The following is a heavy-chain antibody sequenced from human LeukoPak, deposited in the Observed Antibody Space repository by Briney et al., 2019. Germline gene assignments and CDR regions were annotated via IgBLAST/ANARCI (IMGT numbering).Heavy chain of an antibody. V-gene: IGHV3-7*01. J-gene: IGHJ4*02. CDR3: ARDANYDYVWGSYPVY. CDR1: GFTFSSYW. D-gene: IGHD3-16*02. CDR2: IKQDGSEK. Sequence: GGSLRLSCAASGFTFSSYWMSWVRQGPGRGREWVANIKQDGSEKYYVDSVKGRFTISRDNAKNSLYLQMNSLRAEDTAVYYCARDANYDYVWGSYPVYWGQGTLVTVSS.